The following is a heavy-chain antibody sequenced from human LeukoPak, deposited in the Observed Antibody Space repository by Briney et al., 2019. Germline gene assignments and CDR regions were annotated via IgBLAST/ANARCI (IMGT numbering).Heavy chain of an antibody. Sequence: GGSLRLSCAASGFTFSSYSMNWVRQAPGKGLEWVSYISSSSSTIYYADSVKGRFTISRDNAKNSLYLQMNSLRAEDTAVYYCARDRGTVHFDYWGQGTLVTVSS. CDR2: ISSSSSTI. D-gene: IGHD3-10*01. CDR1: GFTFSSYS. V-gene: IGHV3-48*04. CDR3: ARDRGTVHFDY. J-gene: IGHJ4*02.